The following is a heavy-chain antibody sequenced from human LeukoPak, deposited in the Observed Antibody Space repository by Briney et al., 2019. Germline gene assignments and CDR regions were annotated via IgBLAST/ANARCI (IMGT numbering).Heavy chain of an antibody. CDR3: ASAPYYDFWSGSGYYYMDV. CDR2: IRYDGSNK. V-gene: IGHV3-30*02. D-gene: IGHD3-3*01. CDR1: GFTFSSYW. J-gene: IGHJ6*03. Sequence: GGSLRLSCAASGFTFSSYWMSWVRQAPGKGLEWVAFIRYDGSNKYYADSVKGRFTISRDNSKNTLYLQMNSLRAEDTAVYYCASAPYYDFWSGSGYYYMDVWGKGTTVTVSS.